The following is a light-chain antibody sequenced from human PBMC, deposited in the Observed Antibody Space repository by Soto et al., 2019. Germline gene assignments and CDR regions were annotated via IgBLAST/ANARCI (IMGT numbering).Light chain of an antibody. CDR1: QSITGN. CDR2: DAS. J-gene: IGKJ4*01. V-gene: IGKV3-15*01. Sequence: EIVMTQSPATLSVSPGERATLSCRASQSITGNLTWYQQKPGQAPRLLIYDASTRATGIPARFSGSGSGTEFTLTISSLQSEDFATYYCQQSYSTPGLTFGGGTKVEIK. CDR3: QQSYSTPGLT.